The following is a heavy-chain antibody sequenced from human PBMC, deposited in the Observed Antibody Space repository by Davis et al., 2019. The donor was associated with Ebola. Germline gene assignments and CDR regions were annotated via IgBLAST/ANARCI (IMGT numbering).Heavy chain of an antibody. CDR1: GFDFGSYG. Sequence: GESLKISCSASGFDFGSYGMHWVRQAPGKGLEWVAVIWYDGSNKYYADSVKGRFTISRDNSENMLYLEVNSLRAEDTAVYYCARGGDMDVWGQGTTVTVSS. J-gene: IGHJ6*02. CDR3: ARGGDMDV. CDR2: IWYDGSNK. D-gene: IGHD3-16*01. V-gene: IGHV3-33*01.